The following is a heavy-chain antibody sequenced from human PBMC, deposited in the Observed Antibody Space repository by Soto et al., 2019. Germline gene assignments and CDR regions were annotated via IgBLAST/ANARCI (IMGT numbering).Heavy chain of an antibody. CDR2: ISSNGGST. Sequence: VGSLRLSCSASGFTFSSYAMHWVRQAPGKGLEYVSAISSNGGSTYYADSVKGRFTISRDNSKNTLYLQMSSLRAEDTAVYYCVKDYYDTPDGCFDPCGQRTLVTVSS. D-gene: IGHD3-22*01. CDR3: VKDYYDTPDGCFDP. V-gene: IGHV3-64D*06. CDR1: GFTFSSYA. J-gene: IGHJ5*02.